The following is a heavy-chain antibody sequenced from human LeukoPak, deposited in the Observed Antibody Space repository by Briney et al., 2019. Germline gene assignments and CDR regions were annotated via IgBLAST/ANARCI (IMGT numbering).Heavy chain of an antibody. J-gene: IGHJ6*03. CDR1: GFTFSSYS. V-gene: IGHV3-48*01. D-gene: IGHD4-11*01. CDR3: AAPPRSRDYSNTPYYYYYMDV. Sequence: PGGSLRLSCAASGFTFSSYSMNWVRQAPGKGLEWVSYISSSSSTIYYADSAKGRFTISRDNAKNSLYLQMNSLRAEDTAVYYCAAPPRSRDYSNTPYYYYYMDVWGKGTTVTVSS. CDR2: ISSSSSTI.